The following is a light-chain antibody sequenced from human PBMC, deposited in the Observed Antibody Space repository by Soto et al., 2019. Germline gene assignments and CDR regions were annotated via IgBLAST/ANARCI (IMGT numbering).Light chain of an antibody. CDR2: GAS. J-gene: IGKJ5*01. CDR1: QTVSRS. V-gene: IGKV3D-15*01. Sequence: EVVLTQSPATLSVSPGERATLSCRASQTVSRSLAWYQQKPGQAPRLLIYGASTRATGIPATFSGSGSGTQFTLTISSLQSEDFAVYYCQQYSNWPAITFGQGTRLEIK. CDR3: QQYSNWPAIT.